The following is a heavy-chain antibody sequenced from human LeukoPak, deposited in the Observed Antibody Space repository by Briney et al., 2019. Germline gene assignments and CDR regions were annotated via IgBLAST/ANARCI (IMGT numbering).Heavy chain of an antibody. CDR2: IWSDGSNE. CDR1: EFTFSNYD. D-gene: IGHD6-19*01. J-gene: IGHJ4*02. CDR3: ARDSGSGWTYLDY. V-gene: IGHV3-33*01. Sequence: GGSLRLSCAASEFTFSNYDMHWVRQAPGKGLGWVAVIWSDGSNEYYADSVKGRFTISRDNSKNTVFLQMNSLRAEDTAVYYCARDSGSGWTYLDYWGQGTLVTVSS.